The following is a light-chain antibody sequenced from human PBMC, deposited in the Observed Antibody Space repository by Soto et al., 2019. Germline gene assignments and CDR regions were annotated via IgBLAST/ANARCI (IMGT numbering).Light chain of an antibody. CDR2: KAS. CDR1: QSIMSW. Sequence: DIQMTQSPSTLSASVGDRVTITCRASQSIMSWLAWYQQKPGKAPKLLIYKASSLESGVPSRFSGSGSGTEFTLTISSLQPDDFATYYCQQYNSYSRTFGQGTKVDIK. J-gene: IGKJ1*01. V-gene: IGKV1-5*03. CDR3: QQYNSYSRT.